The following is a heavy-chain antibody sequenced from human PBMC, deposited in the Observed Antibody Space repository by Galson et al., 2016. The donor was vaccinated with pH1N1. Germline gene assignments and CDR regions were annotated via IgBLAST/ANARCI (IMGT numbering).Heavy chain of an antibody. Sequence: SLRLSCAASGFTFSDYGIHWVRQAPDTGLEWMAFIRFDGTTQYHGDSVKGRITISRDNSKNTLYLHMNSLTTEGTAVYYWAKGAGGAQIYYMDVWGKGTTGTVAS. CDR1: GFTFSDYG. CDR2: IRFDGTTQ. D-gene: IGHD2-15*01. V-gene: IGHV3-30*02. CDR3: AKGAGGAQIYYMDV. J-gene: IGHJ6*03.